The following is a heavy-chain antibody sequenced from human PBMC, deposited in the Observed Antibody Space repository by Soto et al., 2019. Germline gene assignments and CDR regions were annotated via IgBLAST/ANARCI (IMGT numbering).Heavy chain of an antibody. J-gene: IGHJ6*02. D-gene: IGHD6-13*01. CDR1: GYTFTSYD. Sequence: QVQLVQSGAEVKKPGASVKVSCKASGYTFTSYDINWVRQATGQGLEWMGWMNPNSGNTGYAQKFQGRVTMTRNTSLSTAFMELSSLRSEDTAVYYCARRGYSSSWYYYYYYGMDVWCQGTTVTVSS. CDR2: MNPNSGNT. V-gene: IGHV1-8*01. CDR3: ARRGYSSSWYYYYYYGMDV.